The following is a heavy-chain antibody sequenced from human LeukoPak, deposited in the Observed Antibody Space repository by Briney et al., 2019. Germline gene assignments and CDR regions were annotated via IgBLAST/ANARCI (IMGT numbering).Heavy chain of an antibody. V-gene: IGHV4-34*01. CDR2: INHSGST. Sequence: PSETLSLTCAVYGGSFSGYYWSWIRQPPGKGLGWIGEINHSGSTNYNPSLKSRVTISVDTSKNQFSLKLSSVTAADTAVYYCARGGDNWNHFDYWGQGTLVTVSS. D-gene: IGHD1-20*01. CDR1: GGSFSGYY. CDR3: ARGGDNWNHFDY. J-gene: IGHJ4*02.